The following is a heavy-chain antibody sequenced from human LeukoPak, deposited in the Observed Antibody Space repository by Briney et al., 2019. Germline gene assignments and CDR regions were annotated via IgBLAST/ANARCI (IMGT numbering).Heavy chain of an antibody. CDR1: NYSISSDYY. CDR2: IYTSGST. D-gene: IGHD7-27*01. Sequence: PSETLSLTCSVSNYSISSDYYWGWIRQPPGKGLEWIGRIYTSGSTNYNPSLKSRVTMSVDTSKNQFSLKLSSVTAADTAVYYCARGNGGKLFDYWGQGTLVTVSS. J-gene: IGHJ4*02. V-gene: IGHV4-38-2*02. CDR3: ARGNGGKLFDY.